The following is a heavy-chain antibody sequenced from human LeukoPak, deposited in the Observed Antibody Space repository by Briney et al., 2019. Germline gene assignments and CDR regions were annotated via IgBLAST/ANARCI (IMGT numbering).Heavy chain of an antibody. D-gene: IGHD3-22*01. V-gene: IGHV3-48*04. CDR3: AKRADSSAHSFDY. CDR1: GFSFSRYG. CDR2: IRSSDSTS. J-gene: IGHJ4*02. Sequence: GGSLRLSCAASGFSFSRYGMKWVRQAPGKGLEWLSYIRSSDSTSYYADSVNGRFTISRDNAKNSLYLQMDSLRVEDTAVYCCAKRADSSAHSFDYWGQGTLVTVSS.